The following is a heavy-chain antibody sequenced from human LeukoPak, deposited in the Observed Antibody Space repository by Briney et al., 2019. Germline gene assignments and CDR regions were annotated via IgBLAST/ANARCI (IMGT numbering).Heavy chain of an antibody. J-gene: IGHJ4*02. D-gene: IGHD6-13*01. V-gene: IGHV1-8*01. CDR3: ARAHTRIAAAAPGY. Sequence: ASVKVSCEAAGYTFTSYDINWVRQATGQGLEWMGWMNPNSGNTGYAQKFQGRVTMTRNTSISTAYMELSSLRSEDTAVYYCARAHTRIAAAAPGYWGQGTLVTVSS. CDR2: MNPNSGNT. CDR1: GYTFTSYD.